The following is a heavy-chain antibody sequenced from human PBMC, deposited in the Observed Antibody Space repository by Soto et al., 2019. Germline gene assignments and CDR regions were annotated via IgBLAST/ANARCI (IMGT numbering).Heavy chain of an antibody. D-gene: IGHD2-2*01. CDR3: AKDGPGGYCSSTSCYYYYYGMDV. Sequence: QVQLVESGGGVVQPGRSLRLSCAASGFTFSSYGRHWVRQAPGKGLEWVAVISYDGSNKYYADSVKGRFTISRDNSKNTLYLQMNSLRAEDTGVYYCAKDGPGGYCSSTSCYYYYYGMDVWGQGTTVTVSS. V-gene: IGHV3-30*18. CDR1: GFTFSSYG. J-gene: IGHJ6*02. CDR2: ISYDGSNK.